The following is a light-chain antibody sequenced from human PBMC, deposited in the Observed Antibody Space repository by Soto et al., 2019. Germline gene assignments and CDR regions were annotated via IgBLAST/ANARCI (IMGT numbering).Light chain of an antibody. CDR2: AAY. CDR3: QQSYSTPIT. J-gene: IGKJ5*01. Sequence: DIQMTQSPSSLCASVGDRVTITCRASQSISSYLNWYQQKPGKAPKLLIYAAYSLQSGVTSRFSGSGSGTDFTLTISSLQPEDFATYYCQQSYSTPITVGPGTRLEIK. CDR1: QSISSY. V-gene: IGKV1-39*01.